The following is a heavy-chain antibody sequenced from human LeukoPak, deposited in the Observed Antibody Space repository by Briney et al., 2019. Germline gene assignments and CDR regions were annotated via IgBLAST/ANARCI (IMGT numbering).Heavy chain of an antibody. J-gene: IGHJ4*02. Sequence: KASETLSLTCTVSGGSISSYYWSWIRQPPGKGLEWIAYIPYTGSTNYNPSLKSRVTISVDTSKNQFSLKLSSVTAADTAVYYCARHTGYNSGWLGYWGQGTLVTVSS. CDR2: IPYTGST. V-gene: IGHV4-59*08. D-gene: IGHD6-19*01. CDR1: GGSISSYY. CDR3: ARHTGYNSGWLGY.